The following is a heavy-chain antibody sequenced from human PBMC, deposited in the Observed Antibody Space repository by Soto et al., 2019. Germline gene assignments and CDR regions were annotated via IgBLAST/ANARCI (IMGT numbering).Heavy chain of an antibody. CDR1: GFTFTTYS. CDR2: ISGGSTPI. Sequence: PGGSLRLSCAASGFTFTTYSMAWVRQTPGKGLEWVSYISGGSTPISYADSVQGRFTISRDNSKNSLYLQMNSLRDDDTAIYYCARDRYSYDSGVSTASYYFDSWGQGTLVTVS. CDR3: ARDRYSYDSGVSTASYYFDS. D-gene: IGHD3-22*01. V-gene: IGHV3-48*02. J-gene: IGHJ4*02.